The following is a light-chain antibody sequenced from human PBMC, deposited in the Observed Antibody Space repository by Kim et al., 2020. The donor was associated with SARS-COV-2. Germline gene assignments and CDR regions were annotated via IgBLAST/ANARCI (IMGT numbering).Light chain of an antibody. CDR3: QSYDSSLSGSWV. J-gene: IGLJ3*02. Sequence: VTISCTGSSSNIGARYDVHWYQQLPGTAPKLLIYGNNNRPSGVPDRFSGSKSGTSASLAITGLQAEDEADYYCQSYDSSLSGSWVFGGGTKLTVL. CDR1: SSNIGARYD. CDR2: GNN. V-gene: IGLV1-40*01.